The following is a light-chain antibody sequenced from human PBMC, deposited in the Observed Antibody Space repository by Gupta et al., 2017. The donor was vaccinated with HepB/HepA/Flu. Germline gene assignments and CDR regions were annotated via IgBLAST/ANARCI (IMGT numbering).Light chain of an antibody. Sequence: EIVLTQSPATLSSSPGERATLSCRASQSVSIYLAWYQQKPGQAPRLLIYDASNRATGIPARFSGSGSGTDFTLTISSLEPEDFAVYYCQQRSNWPPAITFGQGTRLEIK. J-gene: IGKJ5*01. V-gene: IGKV3-11*01. CDR3: QQRSNWPPAIT. CDR1: QSVSIY. CDR2: DAS.